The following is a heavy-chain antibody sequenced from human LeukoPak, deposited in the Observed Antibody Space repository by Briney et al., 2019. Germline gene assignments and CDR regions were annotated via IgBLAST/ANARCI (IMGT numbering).Heavy chain of an antibody. J-gene: IGHJ4*02. CDR3: AREHPKGPAADVYFDY. V-gene: IGHV4-38-2*02. Sequence: SETLSLTCTVSGYSIRSGFYWGWIRQPPGKGLEWIGSIYHSGSTYYNPSLKSRVTISVDTSKNQFSLKLSSVTAADTAVYYCAREHPKGPAADVYFDYWGQGTPVTVSS. CDR1: GYSIRSGFY. D-gene: IGHD2-2*01. CDR2: IYHSGST.